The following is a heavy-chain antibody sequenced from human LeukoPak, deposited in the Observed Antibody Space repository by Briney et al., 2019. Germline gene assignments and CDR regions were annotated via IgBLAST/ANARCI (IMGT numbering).Heavy chain of an antibody. V-gene: IGHV3-33*01. CDR1: GFTFSSYG. Sequence: GGSLRLSCAASGFTFSSYGMHWVRQAPGKGLEWVAVIWYDGSNKHYADSVKGRFTISRDNSKNTLYLQMNSLRAEDTAVYYCARDTYDSSGYYWVDYWGQGTLVTVSS. CDR2: IWYDGSNK. CDR3: ARDTYDSSGYYWVDY. J-gene: IGHJ4*02. D-gene: IGHD3-22*01.